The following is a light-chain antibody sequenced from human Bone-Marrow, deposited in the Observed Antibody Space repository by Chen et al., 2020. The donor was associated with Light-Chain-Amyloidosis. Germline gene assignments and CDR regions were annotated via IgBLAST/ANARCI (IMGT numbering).Light chain of an antibody. CDR1: QSLLHRNGYNY. CDR3: MQALQTPT. Sequence: EIVMTQSPLSLPVTPGEPASISCRSSQSLLHRNGYNYLDWYLQKPGQSPQLLISLASNRASGVPDRFSGSGSGTDFTLKISRVEPEDVGVYYYMQALQTPTFGGGTKVEIK. CDR2: LAS. J-gene: IGKJ4*01. V-gene: IGKV2-28*01.